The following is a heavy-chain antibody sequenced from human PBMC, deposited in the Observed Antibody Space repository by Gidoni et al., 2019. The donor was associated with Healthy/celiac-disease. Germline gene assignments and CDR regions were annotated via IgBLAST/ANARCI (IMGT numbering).Heavy chain of an antibody. Sequence: QVQLVHSGAEVKKPGASVTVSCKASGSTFTGYYMHWVRQAPGQGLEWMGWINPNSGGTNDAQKCQGRVTMTRDTSSSTAYMEMSRLRSDDTAVYYWARVRTMFGVVIPLGYWGQGTLVTVSS. CDR1: GSTFTGYY. D-gene: IGHD3-3*01. J-gene: IGHJ4*02. CDR2: INPNSGGT. CDR3: ARVRTMFGVVIPLGY. V-gene: IGHV1-2*02.